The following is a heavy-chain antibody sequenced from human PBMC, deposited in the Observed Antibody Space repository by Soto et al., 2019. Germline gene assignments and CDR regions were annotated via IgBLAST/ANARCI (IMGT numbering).Heavy chain of an antibody. J-gene: IGHJ5*02. CDR3: XXXXVXP. CDR1: GGSISSGGYY. CDR2: IYYSGST. V-gene: IGHV4-31*03. Sequence: QVQLQESGPGLVKPSQTLSLTCTVSGGSISSGGYYWSWIRQHPGKGLEWIGYIYYSGSTYYNPSLKSRVTIXVDXXXXXXXXXXXXXXXXXXXXXXXXXXVXPWGQGTLVT.